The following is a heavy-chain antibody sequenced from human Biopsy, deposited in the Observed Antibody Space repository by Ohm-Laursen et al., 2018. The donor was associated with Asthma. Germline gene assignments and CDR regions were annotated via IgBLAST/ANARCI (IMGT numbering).Heavy chain of an antibody. J-gene: IGHJ5*02. CDR3: ARASVAASSNWFDP. CDR2: IHYSGST. Sequence: TLSLTCFVSGASIKTDDHYWSWLRQPPGKGLEWFGFIHYSGSTSYNPSLKGGVTISVDTSKNQFSLKLSSVTAADTAVYYRARASVAASSNWFDPWGQGTLVTVSS. CDR1: GASIKTDDHY. D-gene: IGHD6-19*01. V-gene: IGHV4-30-4*01.